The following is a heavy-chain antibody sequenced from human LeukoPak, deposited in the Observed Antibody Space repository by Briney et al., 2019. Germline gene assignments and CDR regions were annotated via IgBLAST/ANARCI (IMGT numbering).Heavy chain of an antibody. CDR3: AVLTGYYYDSSGSDWFDP. Sequence: PSETLSLTCTVSGYSISSGYYWGWIRQPPGKGLEWIGSIYHSGSTYYNPSLKSRVTISVDTSKNQFSLKLSSVTAADTAVYYCAVLTGYYYDSSGSDWFDPWGQGTLVTVSS. CDR2: IYHSGST. CDR1: GYSISSGYY. J-gene: IGHJ5*02. V-gene: IGHV4-38-2*02. D-gene: IGHD3-22*01.